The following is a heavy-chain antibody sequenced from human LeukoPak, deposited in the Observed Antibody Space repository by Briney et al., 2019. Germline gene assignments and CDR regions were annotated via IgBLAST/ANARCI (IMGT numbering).Heavy chain of an antibody. CDR2: INHSGST. CDR3: ARDLDYYYGMDV. V-gene: IGHV4-34*01. Sequence: SETLSLTCAAYGGSFSGYYWSWIRQPPGKGLEWIGEINHSGSTNYNPSLKSRVTISVDTSKNQFSLKLSSVTAADTAVYYCARDLDYYYGMDVWGQGTTVTVSS. J-gene: IGHJ6*02. CDR1: GGSFSGYY.